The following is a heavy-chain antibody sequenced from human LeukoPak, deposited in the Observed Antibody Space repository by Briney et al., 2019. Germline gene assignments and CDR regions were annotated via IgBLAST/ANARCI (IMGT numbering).Heavy chain of an antibody. CDR1: GGTFSSYA. CDR3: ARGVAATAYNWFDP. D-gene: IGHD2-15*01. V-gene: IGHV1-69*05. Sequence: ASVKVSCKASGGTFSSYAISWVRQAPGQGLEWMGGIIPIFGTANYAQKFQGGVTITTDESTSTAYMELSSLRSEDTAVYYCARGVAATAYNWFDPWGQGTLVTVSS. CDR2: IIPIFGTA. J-gene: IGHJ5*02.